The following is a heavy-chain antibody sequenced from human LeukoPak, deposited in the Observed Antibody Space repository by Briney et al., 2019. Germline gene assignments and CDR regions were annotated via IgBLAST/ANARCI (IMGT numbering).Heavy chain of an antibody. J-gene: IGHJ5*02. V-gene: IGHV3-23*01. CDR1: GFTFNNYA. Sequence: GGSLRLSCAASGFTFNNYAMNWVRQAPGKGLEWVSVISGSGGTTYYADSVKGRFTISRDSSKNTLYLQMNSLRAEDTAIYYCAKDVWWSVSWGQGTLVTVSS. CDR2: ISGSGGTT. D-gene: IGHD2-8*02. CDR3: AKDVWWSVS.